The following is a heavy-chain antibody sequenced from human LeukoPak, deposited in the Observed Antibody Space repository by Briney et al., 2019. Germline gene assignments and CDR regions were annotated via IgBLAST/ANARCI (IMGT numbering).Heavy chain of an antibody. D-gene: IGHD3-22*01. CDR2: IYYSGST. CDR3: AREVDYDSAFDP. V-gene: IGHV4-61*01. CDR1: GGSLSSGSYH. Sequence: PSQTLSLTCTVSGGSLSSGSYHWSWIRQPPGKGLEWIGYIYYSGSTNYNPSLKSRVTISVDTSKNQFSLKLSSVTAADTAVYYCAREVDYDSAFDPWGQGTLVTVSS. J-gene: IGHJ5*02.